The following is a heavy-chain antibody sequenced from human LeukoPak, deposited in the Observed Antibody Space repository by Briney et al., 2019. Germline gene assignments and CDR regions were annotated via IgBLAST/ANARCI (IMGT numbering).Heavy chain of an antibody. J-gene: IGHJ5*02. CDR2: IFTSGWT. CDR1: GFTFRSYS. CDR3: ATSHDVKTAPYDL. V-gene: IGHV4-4*09. Sequence: GSLRLSCAASGFTFRSYSMNWVRQAPGKGLEWIGYIFTSGWTDYNPSLKSRVTMSVDTSKNQLSMELRFLTAADTAVYYCATSHDVKTAPYDLWGQGTLVTVSS. D-gene: IGHD2-21*01.